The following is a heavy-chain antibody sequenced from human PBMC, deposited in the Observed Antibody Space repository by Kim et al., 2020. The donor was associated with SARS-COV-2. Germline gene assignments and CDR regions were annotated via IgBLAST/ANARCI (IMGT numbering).Heavy chain of an antibody. CDR2: IIPILGIA. CDR3: ASLGVGPSGFDY. D-gene: IGHD1-26*01. V-gene: IGHV1-69*04. Sequence: SVKVSCKASGGTFSSYAISWVRQAPGQGLEWMGRIIPILGIANYAQKFQGRVTITADKSTSTAYMELSSLRSEDTAVYYCASLGVGPSGFDYWGQGTLVTVSS. CDR1: GGTFSSYA. J-gene: IGHJ4*02.